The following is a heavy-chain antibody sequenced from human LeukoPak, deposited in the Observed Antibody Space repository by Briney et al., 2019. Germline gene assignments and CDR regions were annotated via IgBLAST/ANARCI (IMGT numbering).Heavy chain of an antibody. D-gene: IGHD4-17*01. CDR1: GYTFTSYD. V-gene: IGHV1-24*01. Sequence: GASVKVSCKASGYTFTSYDINWVRQAPGQGLEWMGGFNPEDGETFYAQKFQGRVNMTEDTSTDTAYMELSSLSYDDTAVYYCATDGAGDYLNHWGQGTLVTVSS. CDR2: FNPEDGET. J-gene: IGHJ4*02. CDR3: ATDGAGDYLNH.